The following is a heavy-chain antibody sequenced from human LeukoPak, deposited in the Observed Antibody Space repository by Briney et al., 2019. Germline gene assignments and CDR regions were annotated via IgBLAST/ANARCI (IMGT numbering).Heavy chain of an antibody. CDR1: GFTVSSNY. J-gene: IGHJ4*02. CDR2: IYSGDST. V-gene: IGHV3-53*01. D-gene: IGHD4-17*01. Sequence: QPGGSLRLSCAASGFTVSSNYMTWVRQAPGKGLEWVSVIYSGDSTNYADSVKGRFTISRDSSKNTLYLQMNSLRAEDTAVYYCARDSTATTTDYWGQGALVTVSS. CDR3: ARDSTATTTDY.